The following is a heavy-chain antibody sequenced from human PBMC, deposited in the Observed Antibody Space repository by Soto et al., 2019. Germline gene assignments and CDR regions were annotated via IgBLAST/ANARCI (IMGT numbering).Heavy chain of an antibody. CDR1: GGSISSGDYY. CDR3: ARAQGSGFLVS. V-gene: IGHV4-30-4*01. J-gene: IGHJ4*02. Sequence: SETLSLTCTVSGGSISSGDYYWSWIRQPPGKGLEWIGYIYYSGSTYYNPSLKSRVTISVDTSKNQFSLKLSSVTAADTAVYYCARAQGSGFLVSWGKGTLVPVSS. D-gene: IGHD3-10*01. CDR2: IYYSGST.